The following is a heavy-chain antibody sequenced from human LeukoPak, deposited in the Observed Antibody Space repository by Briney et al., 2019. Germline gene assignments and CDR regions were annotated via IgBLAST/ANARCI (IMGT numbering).Heavy chain of an antibody. CDR1: GFTFSSYV. D-gene: IGHD3-3*01. CDR3: AKDGHYDFWMDI. Sequence: GGSLRLSCAASGFTFSSYVMSWVRQAPGKGLEWVSAISGSGGSTYYADSVKGRFTISRDNSKNTLYLQMNSLRAEDTAVYYCAKDGHYDFWMDIWGQGTMVTVSS. V-gene: IGHV3-23*01. J-gene: IGHJ3*02. CDR2: ISGSGGST.